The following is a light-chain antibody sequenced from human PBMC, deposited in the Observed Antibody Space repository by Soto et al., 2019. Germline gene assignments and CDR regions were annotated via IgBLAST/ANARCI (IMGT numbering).Light chain of an antibody. CDR3: CSYAGSYTVV. CDR1: SSDVGGYNY. Sequence: QSVLTQPRSVSGSRGQSVTISCTGTSSDVGGYNYVSWYQQHPGKAPKLMIYDVTERPSGVPDRFSGSKSGNTASLTISGLQAEDEADYYCCSYAGSYTVVFGGGTKLTVL. J-gene: IGLJ2*01. V-gene: IGLV2-11*01. CDR2: DVT.